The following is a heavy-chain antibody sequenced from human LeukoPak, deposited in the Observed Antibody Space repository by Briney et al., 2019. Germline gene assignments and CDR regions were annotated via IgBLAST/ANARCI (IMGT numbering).Heavy chain of an antibody. J-gene: IGHJ4*02. Sequence: HSGGSLRLSCAASGFTFSNYEMNWIRQAPGKGLEWILYISNSGNTKYYADSVKGRFSISRDNANNSVYLQMNNLRAEDTSVYYCAAVIDYWGQGTLVTVSS. CDR1: GFTFSNYE. CDR2: ISNSGNTK. CDR3: AAVIDY. V-gene: IGHV3-48*03.